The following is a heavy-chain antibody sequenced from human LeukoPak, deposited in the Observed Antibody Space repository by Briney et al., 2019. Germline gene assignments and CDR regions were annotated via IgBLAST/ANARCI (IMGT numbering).Heavy chain of an antibody. Sequence: PGGSLRLSCAASGFTFGDYHMNWLRQAPGKGPEWVSYISPGGGATYFADSVKGRFAISRDNARNSLYLQMNGLTAEDTAVYYCAGGLDIAVAGPGGYFDYWRQGTLVTVSS. V-gene: IGHV3-11*01. CDR2: ISPGGGAT. CDR1: GFTFGDYH. J-gene: IGHJ4*02. CDR3: AGGLDIAVAGPGGYFDY. D-gene: IGHD6-19*01.